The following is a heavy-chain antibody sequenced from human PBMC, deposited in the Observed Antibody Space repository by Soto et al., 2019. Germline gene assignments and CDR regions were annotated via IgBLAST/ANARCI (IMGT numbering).Heavy chain of an antibody. D-gene: IGHD3-9*01. J-gene: IGHJ6*02. CDR2: INAGNGNT. Sequence: ASVKVSCKASGYTFTSYAMHWVRQAPGQRLEWMGWINAGNGNTKYPQKFQGRVTITRDTSASTAYMELSSLRSEDTAVYYCARDPRRYDILTGYYTDHPYYYYGMDVWGQGTTVTVSS. CDR3: ARDPRRYDILTGYYTDHPYYYYGMDV. V-gene: IGHV1-3*01. CDR1: GYTFTSYA.